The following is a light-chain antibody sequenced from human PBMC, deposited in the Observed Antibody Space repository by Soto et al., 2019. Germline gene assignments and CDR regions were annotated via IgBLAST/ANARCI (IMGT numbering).Light chain of an antibody. CDR1: SSNIGSNY. J-gene: IGLJ1*01. Sequence: QSVLTQPPSASGTPGQRVTISCSGSSSNIGSNYVYWYQQLPGTAPILLIYSNNQRPSGVPDRFSGSKSGTSASLAISGLRCEDEADYYCAAWDDSLSGSYVFATGTKVTVL. CDR3: AAWDDSLSGSYV. V-gene: IGLV1-47*02. CDR2: SNN.